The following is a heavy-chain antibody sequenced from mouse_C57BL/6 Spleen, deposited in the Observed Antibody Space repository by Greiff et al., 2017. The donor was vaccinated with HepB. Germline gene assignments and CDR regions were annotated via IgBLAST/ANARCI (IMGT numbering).Heavy chain of an antibody. CDR1: GYAFSSSW. CDR3: ARAGGQLGWFAY. Sequence: VQLQQSGPELVKPGASVKISCKASGYAFSSSWMNWVKQRPGKGLEWIGRIYPGDGDTNYNGKFKGKATLTADKSSSTAYMQLSSLTSEDSAVYFCARAGGQLGWFAYWGQGTLVTVSA. D-gene: IGHD4-1*02. CDR2: IYPGDGDT. V-gene: IGHV1-82*01. J-gene: IGHJ3*01.